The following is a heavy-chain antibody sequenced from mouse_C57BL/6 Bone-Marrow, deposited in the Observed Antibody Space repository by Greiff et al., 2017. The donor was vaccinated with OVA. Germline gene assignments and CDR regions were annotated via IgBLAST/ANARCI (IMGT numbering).Heavy chain of an antibody. Sequence: EVQLVESGAELVRPGASVKLSCTASGFNIKDDYMHWVKQRPEQGLEWIGWIDPENGDTEYASKFQGKATITADTSSNTAYLQLSSLTSEDTAVYYCTTGVSVGDYWGQGTTLTVSS. V-gene: IGHV14-4*01. J-gene: IGHJ2*01. CDR1: GFNIKDDY. CDR2: IDPENGDT. CDR3: TTGVSVGDY.